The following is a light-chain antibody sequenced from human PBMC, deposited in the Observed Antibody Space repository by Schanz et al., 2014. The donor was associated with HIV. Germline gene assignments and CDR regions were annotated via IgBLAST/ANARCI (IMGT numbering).Light chain of an antibody. CDR3: QQRSNWPIT. CDR2: ATS. J-gene: IGKJ5*01. Sequence: EIVLTQSPGSLSLSPGGRATLSCGASQRLSSSYLAWYQQKRDQPPRLVIYATSTRAAGIPDRFSSTGSGTDFTLTISSLEPEDFAVYYCQQRSNWPITFGQGTRLEIK. V-gene: IGKV3D-20*02. CDR1: QRLSSSY.